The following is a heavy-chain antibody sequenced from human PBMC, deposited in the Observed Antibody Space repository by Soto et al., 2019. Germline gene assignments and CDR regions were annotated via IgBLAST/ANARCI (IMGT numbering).Heavy chain of an antibody. CDR1: GFTLNAYS. Sequence: EVQLVESGGDLVQPGGSLRLSCAASGFTLNAYSMNWVRQAPGKGLEWISYIGISSRTIFYADSVKGRFTISRDNDKNSLYLQMNSLRAEDTAVYYCARDVPYYHDSGGHDYWGQGALVTVSS. J-gene: IGHJ4*02. CDR2: IGISSRTI. V-gene: IGHV3-48*01. D-gene: IGHD3-22*01. CDR3: ARDVPYYHDSGGHDY.